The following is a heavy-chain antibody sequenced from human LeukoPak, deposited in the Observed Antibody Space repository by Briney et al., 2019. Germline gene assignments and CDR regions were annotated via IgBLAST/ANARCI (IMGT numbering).Heavy chain of an antibody. V-gene: IGHV3-48*03. CDR2: ITDSGDST. J-gene: IGHJ4*02. CDR3: ARDPTVAVPGTLQFDF. D-gene: IGHD6-19*01. Sequence: GGSLRLSCAASGFTFSSSEMNWVRQAPGKGLEWRSYITDSGDSTYYADSVRGRFTISRDNARNSLYLQMNSLRAEDTAVYYCARDPTVAVPGTLQFDFWGQGTLVTVSS. CDR1: GFTFSSSE.